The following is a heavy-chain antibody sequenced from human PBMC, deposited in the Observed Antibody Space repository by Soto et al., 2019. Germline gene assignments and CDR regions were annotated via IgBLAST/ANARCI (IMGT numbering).Heavy chain of an antibody. CDR1: GGSVNSGSYY. CDR3: ARDYYASGGFDP. J-gene: IGHJ5*02. D-gene: IGHD3-10*01. Sequence: ASETLSLTCSVSGGSVNSGSYYWTWIRQPPGKGLEWIGYIYSRGSTNYNPSLKSRVTISQDTSKNQFSLKLSSVTAADTAVYYCARDYYASGGFDPWGQGTLVTVSS. V-gene: IGHV4-61*01. CDR2: IYSRGST.